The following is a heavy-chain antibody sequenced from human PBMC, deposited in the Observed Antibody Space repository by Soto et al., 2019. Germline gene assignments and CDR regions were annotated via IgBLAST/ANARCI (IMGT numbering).Heavy chain of an antibody. J-gene: IGHJ3*02. CDR2: ISGSGGST. Sequence: GGSLRLSCAASGFTFSSYAMSWVRQAPGKGLEWVSAISGSGGSTYYADSVKGRFTISRDNSKNTLYLQMNSLRAEDTAVYYCAKHQPGLFLEWLLEAFDIWGQGTMVTISS. V-gene: IGHV3-23*01. D-gene: IGHD3-3*01. CDR1: GFTFSSYA. CDR3: AKHQPGLFLEWLLEAFDI.